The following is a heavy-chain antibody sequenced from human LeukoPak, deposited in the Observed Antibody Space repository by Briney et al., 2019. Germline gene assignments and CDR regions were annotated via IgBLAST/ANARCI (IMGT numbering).Heavy chain of an antibody. V-gene: IGHV4-39*07. Sequence: PSETLSLTCTVSGGSISSSSYYWGWIHQPPGKGLEWIGSIYYSGSTYYNPSLKSRVTISVDTSKNQFSLKLSSVTAADTAVYYCARNFRWLQLSYYYMDVWGKGTTVTVSS. CDR2: IYYSGST. J-gene: IGHJ6*03. CDR1: GGSISSSSYY. CDR3: ARNFRWLQLSYYYMDV. D-gene: IGHD5-24*01.